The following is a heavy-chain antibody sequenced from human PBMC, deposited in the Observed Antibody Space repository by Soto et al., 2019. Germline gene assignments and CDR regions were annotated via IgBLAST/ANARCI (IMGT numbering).Heavy chain of an antibody. V-gene: IGHV4-59*01. CDR2: MYNTGST. J-gene: IGHJ6*02. D-gene: IGHD2-21*02. CDR3: ARDLWGYCGTDCYPLDV. Sequence: QVQLQESGPGLVKPSETLSLTCTVSGGSISSYYWSWIRQPPGKGLEWIGYMYNTGSTVYNPSLMSRCTKSVDTSKHQFSLKLNAVTAADTAVYYCARDLWGYCGTDCYPLDVWGQGTTVTVSS. CDR1: GGSISSYY.